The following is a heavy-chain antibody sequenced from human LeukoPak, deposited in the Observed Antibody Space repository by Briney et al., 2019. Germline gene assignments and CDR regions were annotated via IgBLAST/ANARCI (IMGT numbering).Heavy chain of an antibody. CDR3: ARRLERHHDFDY. CDR1: GYTFTNYG. J-gene: IGHJ4*02. V-gene: IGHV1-18*01. CDR2: ISAYNGNT. Sequence: GASVKVSCKASGYTFTNYGISWVRQAPGQGLEWVGWISAYNGNTKYAQKLQGGVTMTTDTSASTAYMELRSLRSDDTAMYYCARRLERHHDFDYWGQGTLVTVSS. D-gene: IGHD1-1*01.